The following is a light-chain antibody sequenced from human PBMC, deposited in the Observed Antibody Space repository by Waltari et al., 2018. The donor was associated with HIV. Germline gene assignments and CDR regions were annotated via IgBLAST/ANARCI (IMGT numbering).Light chain of an antibody. CDR3: SSYTGSSTLYV. J-gene: IGLJ1*01. CDR2: EVS. V-gene: IGLV2-14*01. CDR1: TSDVGLYNY. Sequence: QSALTQPASVSGSPGQSITISCTGTTSDVGLYNYVSWYQQHPGKAPKLMIYEVSNRPSGVSNRFAGSKSGNTASPTISGLQAEDEADYYCSSYTGSSTLYVFGTGTKVTVL.